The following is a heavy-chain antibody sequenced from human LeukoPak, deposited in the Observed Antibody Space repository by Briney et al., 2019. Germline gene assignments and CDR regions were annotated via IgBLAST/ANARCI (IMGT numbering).Heavy chain of an antibody. D-gene: IGHD6-19*01. CDR1: GFTFSSYS. V-gene: IGHV3-21*01. Sequence: PGGSLRLSCAAPGFTFSSYSMNWVRQAPGKGLEWVSSISSSSSYIYYADSVKGRFTISRDNAKNSLYLQMNSLRAEDTAVYYCAKRMRAGTSEYFQHWGQGTLVTVSS. CDR3: AKRMRAGTSEYFQH. J-gene: IGHJ1*01. CDR2: ISSSSSYI.